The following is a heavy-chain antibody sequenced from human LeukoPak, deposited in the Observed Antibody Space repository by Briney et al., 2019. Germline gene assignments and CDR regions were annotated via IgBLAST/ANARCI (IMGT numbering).Heavy chain of an antibody. CDR2: IYYTGST. CDR3: ARHRNLAYCGGDCYSALDI. J-gene: IGHJ3*02. CDR1: GGSISSSSYY. V-gene: IGHV4-39*01. Sequence: SETLSLTCTLSGGSISSSSYYWGWIRQPPGKGLEWIGSIYYTGSTYYNPSLKSRVTISVDTSETQFSLKLSSVTAADTAVYYCARHRNLAYCGGDCYSALDIWGQGTMVTVSS. D-gene: IGHD2-21*02.